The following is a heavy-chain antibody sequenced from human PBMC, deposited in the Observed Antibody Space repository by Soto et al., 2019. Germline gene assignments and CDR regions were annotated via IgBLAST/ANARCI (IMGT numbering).Heavy chain of an antibody. CDR1: GFTFSSYA. J-gene: IGHJ4*02. V-gene: IGHV3-23*01. CDR3: ARRGSGSYYDY. CDR2: ISGSGGST. D-gene: IGHD1-26*01. Sequence: EVQLLESGGGLVQPGGSLRLSCAASGFTFSSYAMRWVRQAPVKCLEWVSAISGSGGSTYYADSVKGRFTISRDNSKNTLYLQMNSLRAEDTAVYYCARRGSGSYYDYWGQGTLVTVSS.